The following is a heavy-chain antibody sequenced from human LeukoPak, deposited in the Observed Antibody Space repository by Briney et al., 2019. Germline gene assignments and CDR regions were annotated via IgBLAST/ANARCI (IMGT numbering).Heavy chain of an antibody. V-gene: IGHV4-34*01. Sequence: PSETLSLTRAVYGGSVSGYYWSWIRQPPGKGLEWIGEISHSVITTYNPSLESRVTISLDTSKNQLSLRLNSVTAADTTVYYCARDGRDGYTKWGQGILVTVSS. J-gene: IGHJ4*02. CDR1: GGSVSGYY. CDR3: ARDGRDGYTK. CDR2: ISHSVIT. D-gene: IGHD5-24*01.